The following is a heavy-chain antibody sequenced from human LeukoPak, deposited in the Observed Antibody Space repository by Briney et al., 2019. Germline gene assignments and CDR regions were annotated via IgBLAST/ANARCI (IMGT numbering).Heavy chain of an antibody. Sequence: PGGSLRLSCAVSGFTFSRYWMTWVRQAPGGGLEWVANIKKDGSEKNYVDSVKGRFTISRDNAKISLYLQMNSLRGDDTAVYYCASASTVATGWLDSWGQGTLVTVSS. CDR1: GFTFSRYW. V-gene: IGHV3-7*01. D-gene: IGHD4-17*01. CDR3: ASASTVATGWLDS. CDR2: IKKDGSEK. J-gene: IGHJ5*01.